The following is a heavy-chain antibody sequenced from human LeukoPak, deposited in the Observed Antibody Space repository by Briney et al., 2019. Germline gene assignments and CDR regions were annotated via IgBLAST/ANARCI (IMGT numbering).Heavy chain of an antibody. CDR2: IYPRDSDT. CDR1: GYSFTSYR. Sequence: GESLKISCQTSGYSFTSYRIGWVRQTPGTGLEWMGIIYPRDSDTRYSPSFQGQVTISADKSNSTAYLQWSSLKASDTAMYYCARHGQYSYGIDYWGQGTLVTVSS. V-gene: IGHV5-51*01. J-gene: IGHJ4*02. CDR3: ARHGQYSYGIDY. D-gene: IGHD5-18*01.